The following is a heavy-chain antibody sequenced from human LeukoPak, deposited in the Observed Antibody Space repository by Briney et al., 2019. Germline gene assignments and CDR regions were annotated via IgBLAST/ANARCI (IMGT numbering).Heavy chain of an antibody. CDR2: IYSSGST. CDR1: GFTVSTNY. J-gene: IGHJ4*02. Sequence: GGSLRLSCAASGFTVSTNYMSWVRQAPGKGLEWVSIIYSSGSTYYADSVKGRFTISRDNSKNTLYLQINSLRAEDTAVYYCARVVAAMGGIDYWGQGTLVTVSS. CDR3: ARVVAAMGGIDY. D-gene: IGHD2-21*02. V-gene: IGHV3-53*01.